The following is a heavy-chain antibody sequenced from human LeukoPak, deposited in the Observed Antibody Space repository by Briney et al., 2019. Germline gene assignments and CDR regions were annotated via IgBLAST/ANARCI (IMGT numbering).Heavy chain of an antibody. J-gene: IGHJ6*02. V-gene: IGHV3-9*01. D-gene: IGHD6-13*01. Sequence: GGSLRLSCAASGFTFDDYAMNWVRQAPGKGLEWVSTIKWNSGSIGYADSVKGRFTISRDNAKNSLYLQMNSLKPEDTALYYCAKDRRIAAAGKYGMDVWGQGTSVTVSS. CDR1: GFTFDDYA. CDR2: IKWNSGSI. CDR3: AKDRRIAAAGKYGMDV.